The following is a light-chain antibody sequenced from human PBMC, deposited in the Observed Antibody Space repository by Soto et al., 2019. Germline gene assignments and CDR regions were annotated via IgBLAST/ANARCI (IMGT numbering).Light chain of an antibody. V-gene: IGKV4-1*01. CDR3: HHYYTTVPT. J-gene: IGKJ2*01. Sequence: DIVMTQSPKSLAVSLGERATINCKSSQSVFYSSNNKNYLAWYQQKPGQPPKLLFYWASTRESGVPDRFSGSGSGTDFTLTISSLQAEDGAVYYCHHYYTTVPTFGQGTKLEIK. CDR2: WAS. CDR1: QSVFYSSNNKNY.